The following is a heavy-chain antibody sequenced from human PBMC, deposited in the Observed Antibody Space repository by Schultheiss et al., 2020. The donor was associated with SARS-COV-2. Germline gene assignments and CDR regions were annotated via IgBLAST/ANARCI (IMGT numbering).Heavy chain of an antibody. V-gene: IGHV3-7*01. D-gene: IGHD3-16*01. CDR2: IKQDGSEK. J-gene: IGHJ6*03. Sequence: GGSLRLSCAASGFTFSSYWMSWVRQAPGKGLEWVANIKQDGSEKYYVDSVKGRFTISRDNAKNSLYLQMNSLRAEDTAVYYCARTGGPAHYYYYMDVWGKGTTVTVSS. CDR1: GFTFSSYW. CDR3: ARTGGPAHYYYYMDV.